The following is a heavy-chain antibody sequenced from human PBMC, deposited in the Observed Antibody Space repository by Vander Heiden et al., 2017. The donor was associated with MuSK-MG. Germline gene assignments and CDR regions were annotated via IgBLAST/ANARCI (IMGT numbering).Heavy chain of an antibody. CDR2: ISSSGSTI. Sequence: EVQLVESGGGLVQPGGSLRLSCAASGFTFSSYELNWVRQAPGKGLEWVSYISSSGSTIYYAYSVKGRFTISRDNAKNSLYLQMNSLRAEDTAVYYCARESRYYYGSGTYYYFDYWGQGTLVTVSS. J-gene: IGHJ4*02. CDR3: ARESRYYYGSGTYYYFDY. D-gene: IGHD3-10*01. CDR1: GFTFSSYE. V-gene: IGHV3-48*03.